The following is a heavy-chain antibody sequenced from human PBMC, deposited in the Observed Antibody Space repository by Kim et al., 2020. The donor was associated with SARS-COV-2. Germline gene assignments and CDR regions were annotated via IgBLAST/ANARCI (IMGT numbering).Heavy chain of an antibody. V-gene: IGHV2-5*02. CDR3: ARTDGAICFDY. D-gene: IGHD1-26*01. J-gene: IGHJ4*02. CDR1: GFSLSRSGLA. Sequence: SGPTLVKSKQTLTLTCTVSGFSLSRSGLAVAWFRQPPGRALEWLALIYWDDDKRYNASLGTRVTITRDTSKNQVILTMTNMDPLDTATYYCARTDGAICFDYWGQGARVSVSS. CDR2: IYWDDDK.